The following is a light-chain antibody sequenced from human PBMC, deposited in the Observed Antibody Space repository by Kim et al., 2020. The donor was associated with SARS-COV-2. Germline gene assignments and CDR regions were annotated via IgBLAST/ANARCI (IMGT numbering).Light chain of an antibody. CDR3: QQYGSSPRA. CDR2: GAS. CDR1: QSVSSSY. V-gene: IGKV3-20*01. Sequence: SPGERATLSGRASQSVSSSYLAWYQQKPGQAPRILIYGASSRATGIPDRFSGSGSGTDFTLTISRLEPEDFAVYYCQQYGSSPRAFGGGTKVDIK. J-gene: IGKJ4*01.